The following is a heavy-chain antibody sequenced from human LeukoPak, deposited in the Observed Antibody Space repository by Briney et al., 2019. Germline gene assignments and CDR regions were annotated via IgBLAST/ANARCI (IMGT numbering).Heavy chain of an antibody. Sequence: SVKVSCKASGGTFSSYAISWARQAPGQGLEWMGGIIPIFGTANYAQKFQGRVTSTADESTSTAYMELSSLRSEDTAVYYCARAGDYYDSSGYYPNWFDPWGQGTLVTVSS. CDR2: IIPIFGTA. CDR3: ARAGDYYDSSGYYPNWFDP. D-gene: IGHD3-22*01. V-gene: IGHV1-69*13. J-gene: IGHJ5*02. CDR1: GGTFSSYA.